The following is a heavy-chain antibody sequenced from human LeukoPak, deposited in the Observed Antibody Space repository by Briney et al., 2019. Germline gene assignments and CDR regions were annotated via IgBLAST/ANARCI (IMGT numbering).Heavy chain of an antibody. CDR3: ARVENLSYYYGSGSRGPPDY. J-gene: IGHJ4*02. D-gene: IGHD3-10*01. CDR2: INTNTGNP. CDR1: GYTFTSYA. V-gene: IGHV7-4-1*02. Sequence: EASVKVSCKASGYTFTSYAMSWVRQAPGQGLEWMGWINTNTGNPTYAQGFTGRFVFSLDTSVSTAYLQISSLKAEDTAVYYCARVENLSYYYGSGSRGPPDYWGQGTLVTVSS.